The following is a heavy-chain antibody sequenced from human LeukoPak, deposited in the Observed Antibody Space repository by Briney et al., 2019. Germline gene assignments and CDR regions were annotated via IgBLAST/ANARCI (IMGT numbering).Heavy chain of an antibody. CDR1: GYTFTSYG. J-gene: IGHJ3*02. Sequence: GASVKVSCKASGYTFTSYGISWVRQAPGQGLEWMGWISAYNGNTNYAQKLQGRVTMTTDTSTSTAYMELRSLRSDGTAVYCCARYSSWYEDDAFDIWGQGTMVTVSS. CDR3: ARYSSWYEDDAFDI. D-gene: IGHD6-13*01. V-gene: IGHV1-18*01. CDR2: ISAYNGNT.